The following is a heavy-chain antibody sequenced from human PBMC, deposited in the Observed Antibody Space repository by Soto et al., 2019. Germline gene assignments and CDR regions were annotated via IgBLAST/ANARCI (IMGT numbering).Heavy chain of an antibody. CDR3: ARTSSRWFGELYLDY. Sequence: QVQLVESGGGLVKPGGSLRLSCAASGFTFSDYYMSWIRQAPGKGLEWVSYISSSSSYTNYADSVKGPFTISRDNAKNSLYLQMNSLRAEDTAVYYCARTSSRWFGELYLDYWGQGTLVTVSS. V-gene: IGHV3-11*05. J-gene: IGHJ4*02. D-gene: IGHD3-10*01. CDR2: ISSSSSYT. CDR1: GFTFSDYY.